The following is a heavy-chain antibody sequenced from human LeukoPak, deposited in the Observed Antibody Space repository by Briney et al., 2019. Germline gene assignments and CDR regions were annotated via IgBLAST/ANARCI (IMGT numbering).Heavy chain of an antibody. CDR3: ARGRFGSYISFDY. J-gene: IGHJ4*02. CDR2: ISSSSSYI. Sequence: GWSLRLSCASSGFTFSSYSMNWVRQAPGKGLEWVSSISSSSSYIYYADSVKGRFTICRDNAKNSLYLQMNSLRAEDTAVYYCARGRFGSYISFDYWGQGTLVTVSS. V-gene: IGHV3-21*01. CDR1: GFTFSSYS. D-gene: IGHD1-26*01.